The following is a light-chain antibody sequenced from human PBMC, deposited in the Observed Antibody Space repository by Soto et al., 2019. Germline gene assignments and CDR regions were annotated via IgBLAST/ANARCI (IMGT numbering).Light chain of an antibody. CDR2: DVS. CDR1: SSDVGGYNY. Sequence: QSVLTQPRSVSGSPGQSVTISCTGTSSDVGGYNYVSWYQQHPGKAPKIKIYDVSKRPSGVPDRFSGSKSGNTASLTISGLQAEDEADYYCCSWAGNSLVFGGGTKGPS. CDR3: CSWAGNSLV. V-gene: IGLV2-11*01. J-gene: IGLJ3*02.